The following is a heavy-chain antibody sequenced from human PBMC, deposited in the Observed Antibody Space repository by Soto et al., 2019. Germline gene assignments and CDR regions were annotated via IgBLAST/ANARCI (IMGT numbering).Heavy chain of an antibody. J-gene: IGHJ6*02. CDR1: GYTFTSYY. D-gene: IGHD3-10*01. CDR2: INPSGGST. V-gene: IGHV1-46*01. Sequence: ASVKVSCKASGYTFTSYYMHWVRQAPGQGLEWMGIINPSGGSTSYAQKFQGRVTMTRDTSTSTVYMELSSLRSEDTAVYYCARDRRLGYYGSGSGTYYYGMDVWGQGTTVTVSS. CDR3: ARDRRLGYYGSGSGTYYYGMDV.